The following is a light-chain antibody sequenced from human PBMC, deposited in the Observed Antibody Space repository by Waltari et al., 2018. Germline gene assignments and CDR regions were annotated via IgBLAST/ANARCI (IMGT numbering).Light chain of an antibody. CDR1: QSINSSY. CDR3: HQYGSP. CDR2: DAS. V-gene: IGKV3-20*01. J-gene: IGKJ1*01. Sequence: EIVSTPSPGTLSLSPGERATLSCRASQSINSSYLAWYQQKPGQAPRLLIYDASSRATGIPDRFSGSGSATDFTLTISRLEPEDFAVYYCHQYGSPFGQGTKVEIK.